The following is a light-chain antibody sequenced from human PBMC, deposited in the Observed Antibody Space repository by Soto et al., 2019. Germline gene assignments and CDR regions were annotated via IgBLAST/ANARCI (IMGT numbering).Light chain of an antibody. CDR1: QSVSSSY. Sequence: EIVLTQSPGTLSLSPGERATLSCRASQSVSSSYLAWYQQKPGQAPRLLIYGASSRATGIPDRFSGSGSWTDFTLIISRLEPEDFAVYYCQQYGSSRTFGQGTKVEIK. CDR3: QQYGSSRT. V-gene: IGKV3-20*01. J-gene: IGKJ1*01. CDR2: GAS.